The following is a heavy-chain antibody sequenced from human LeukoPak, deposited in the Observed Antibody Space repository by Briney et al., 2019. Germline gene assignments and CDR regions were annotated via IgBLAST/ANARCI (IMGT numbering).Heavy chain of an antibody. J-gene: IGHJ4*02. CDR3: ARGLIGYGSGSYFDY. V-gene: IGHV3-30*04. CDR2: MSYDGSKE. Sequence: QSGRSLRLSCAASGFPFNSYTMSWVRQSPGQGLERVALMSYDGSKEYYADSVKGRFTISRDNSKNTLYLQMNSLRPEDTAVYYCARGLIGYGSGSYFDYWGQGTLVPVSS. D-gene: IGHD3-10*01. CDR1: GFPFNSYT.